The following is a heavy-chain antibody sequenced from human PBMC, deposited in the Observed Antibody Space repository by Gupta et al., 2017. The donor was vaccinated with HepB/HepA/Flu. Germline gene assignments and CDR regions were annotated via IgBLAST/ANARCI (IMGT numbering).Heavy chain of an antibody. CDR1: GYTFTGYY. Sequence: QVQLVQSGAEVKKPGASVKISCKASGYTFTGYYLHRLRQAPGQGVAGMRWINRNSGGTTYAQKLQGTVTMTRETSISTADMELSRLRFDDPDVYYCARDLRWPAATSGLYYYYYMDVWGKGTTGNVA. D-gene: IGHD3-10*01. CDR2: INRNSGGT. J-gene: IGHJ6*03. V-gene: IGHV1-2*02. CDR3: ARDLRWPAATSGLYYYYYMDV.